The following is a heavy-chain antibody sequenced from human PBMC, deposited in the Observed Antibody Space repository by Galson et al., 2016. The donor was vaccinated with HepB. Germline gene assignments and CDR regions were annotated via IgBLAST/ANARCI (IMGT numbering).Heavy chain of an antibody. CDR1: EFTFSRYA. CDR2: IWYDGSEK. D-gene: IGHD4-17*01. CDR3: ARGYGDSALYYYYGMDV. V-gene: IGHV3-33*01. J-gene: IGHJ6*02. Sequence: SLRLSCAASEFTFSRYAMHWVRQAPGKGLEWVAVIWYDGSEKYYVDSVRGRFTISRDNSKNTLYLQMKSLRAEDTAVYYCARGYGDSALYYYYGMDVWGQGTTVTVS.